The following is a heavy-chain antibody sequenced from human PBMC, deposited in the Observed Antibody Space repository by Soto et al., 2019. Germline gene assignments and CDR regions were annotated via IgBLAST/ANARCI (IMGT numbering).Heavy chain of an antibody. CDR1: GGTFSSYT. CDR3: ARVGIASDV. Sequence: ASVKVSCKASGGTFSSYTISWVRQAPGQGLEWMGRISANNGITNYAQKLQGRVTMTADTSTSTAYMELRSLRSDDTAVYYCARVGIASDVWGQGTTVTVSS. CDR2: ISANNGIT. V-gene: IGHV1-18*01. J-gene: IGHJ6*02. D-gene: IGHD2-15*01.